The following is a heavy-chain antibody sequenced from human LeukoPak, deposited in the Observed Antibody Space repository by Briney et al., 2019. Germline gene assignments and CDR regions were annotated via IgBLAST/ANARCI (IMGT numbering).Heavy chain of an antibody. CDR2: INPNSGGT. D-gene: IGHD6-6*01. CDR3: ARSYSSSSYFDY. V-gene: IGHV1-2*02. CDR1: GYTLTGYY. Sequence: ASVKVSCKASGYTLTGYYMHWVRQAPGQGLEWMGWINPNSGGTNYAQKFQGRVTMTRDTSISTAYMELSRLRSDDTAVYYCARSYSSSSYFDYWGQGTLVTVSS. J-gene: IGHJ4*02.